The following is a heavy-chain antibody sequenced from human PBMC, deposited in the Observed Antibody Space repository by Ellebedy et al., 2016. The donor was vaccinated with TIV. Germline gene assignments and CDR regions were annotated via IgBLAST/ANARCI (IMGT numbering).Heavy chain of an antibody. CDR2: INHRGSP. D-gene: IGHD3/OR15-3a*01. V-gene: IGHV4-34*01. CDR1: DGSFTPYY. J-gene: IGHJ4*02. Sequence: SETLSLTXAVSDGSFTPYYWHWIRQSPGERLEWLGEINHRGSPTYHPSLTSRVSISIDTSKNQFSLNLTSVTAADTAMYYCARGRKGLAIGNYWGRGMLVTVSS. CDR3: ARGRKGLAIGNY.